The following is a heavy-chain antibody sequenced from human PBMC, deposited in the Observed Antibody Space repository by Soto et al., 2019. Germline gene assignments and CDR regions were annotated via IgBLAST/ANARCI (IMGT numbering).Heavy chain of an antibody. V-gene: IGHV1-18*01. CDR2: ISAHNGNT. CDR1: GYAFTTYG. D-gene: IGHD1-1*01. CDR3: ARGRYGDY. J-gene: IGHJ4*02. Sequence: QVHLVQSGAEVKKPGASVKVSCKGSGYAFTTYGITWVRQAPGQGLGWMGWISAHNGNTNYAQKRQGRVTVTRDTSTSIAYMELRSLRSDDTAVYYCARGRYGDYWGQGALVTVSS.